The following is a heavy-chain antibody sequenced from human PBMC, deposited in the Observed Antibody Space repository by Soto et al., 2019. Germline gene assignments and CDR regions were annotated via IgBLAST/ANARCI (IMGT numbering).Heavy chain of an antibody. CDR3: VRDSPYSSALYEGFDS. CDR2: ISSSSATI. V-gene: IGHV3-48*02. Sequence: GGSLRLSCEGSGFTFSSYSMNWVRQTPGKGLEWVSYISSSSATIYYADSVKDRFTISRDNAKKSLYLQMNSLRDEDTAVYFCVRDSPYSSALYEGFDSWGQGTLVTVSS. J-gene: IGHJ4*02. D-gene: IGHD3-22*01. CDR1: GFTFSSYS.